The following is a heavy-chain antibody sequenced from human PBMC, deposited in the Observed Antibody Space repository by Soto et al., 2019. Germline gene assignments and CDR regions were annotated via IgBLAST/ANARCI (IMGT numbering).Heavy chain of an antibody. CDR1: GYTFTSYY. J-gene: IGHJ5*02. V-gene: IGHV1-46*01. CDR2: INPSGGST. Sequence: ASVKVSCKASGYTFTSYYMHWVRQAPGQGLEWMGIINPSGGSTSYAQKFQGRVTMTRDTSTSTVYMELSSLRSEDTAMYYCAKQTVPPATSNWFDPWGQGTLVTVSS. D-gene: IGHD3-10*01. CDR3: AKQTVPPATSNWFDP.